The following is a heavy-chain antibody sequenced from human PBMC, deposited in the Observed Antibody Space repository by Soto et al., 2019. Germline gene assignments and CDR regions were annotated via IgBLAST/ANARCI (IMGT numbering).Heavy chain of an antibody. D-gene: IGHD6-13*01. CDR1: GGTFSSYT. Sequence: ASVKVSCKASGGTFSSYTISWVRQAPGQGLEWMGRISPNTGNTNYAQKLQGRVTMTADKSTSTAYMELRSLRSDDTAVYYCARERLAAAGPYYGMDVWGQGTTVTVSS. V-gene: IGHV1-18*01. J-gene: IGHJ6*02. CDR2: ISPNTGNT. CDR3: ARERLAAAGPYYGMDV.